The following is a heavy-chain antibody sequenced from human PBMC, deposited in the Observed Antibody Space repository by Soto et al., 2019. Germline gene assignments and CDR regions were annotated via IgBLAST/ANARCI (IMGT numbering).Heavy chain of an antibody. Sequence: GGSLRLSCAASGFTFSSYGLHWVRQAPGKGLEWVAVISNDGSNRYSADSVTGRFTISRDNSETKLIPQMNSKRAEDTAADYFANAQGATDAEYFQYWGQGTLVTVSS. V-gene: IGHV3-30*18. CDR1: GFTFSSYG. D-gene: IGHD1-26*01. J-gene: IGHJ1*01. CDR2: ISNDGSNR. CDR3: ANAQGATDAEYFQY.